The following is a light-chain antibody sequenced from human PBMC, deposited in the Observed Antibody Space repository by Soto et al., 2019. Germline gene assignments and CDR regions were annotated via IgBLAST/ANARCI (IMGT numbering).Light chain of an antibody. V-gene: IGLV2-8*01. Sequence: QSALTQPPSASGSHGQSVTISCTGTSSDVGGYNYVSWYQQHPGKAPKLMIYEVSERPSGVPDRFSGSKSSNTASLTVSGLQAEDEADYYCISYAGSNNVVFGTGTKLTVL. J-gene: IGLJ1*01. CDR1: SSDVGGYNY. CDR3: ISYAGSNNVV. CDR2: EVS.